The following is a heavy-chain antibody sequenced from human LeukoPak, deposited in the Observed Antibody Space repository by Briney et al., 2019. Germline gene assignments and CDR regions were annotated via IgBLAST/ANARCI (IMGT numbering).Heavy chain of an antibody. Sequence: GGSLRLXCAASGLTFSSYWMSWVRQAPGKALEWVANIKQDGSEKHYVDSVTGRFTISRDNTKNSLYLQMNSLRADDTAVYYCARDLAGPPQEAFDIWGQGTMVTVSS. J-gene: IGHJ3*02. CDR2: IKQDGSEK. CDR3: ARDLAGPPQEAFDI. V-gene: IGHV3-7*01. CDR1: GLTFSSYW.